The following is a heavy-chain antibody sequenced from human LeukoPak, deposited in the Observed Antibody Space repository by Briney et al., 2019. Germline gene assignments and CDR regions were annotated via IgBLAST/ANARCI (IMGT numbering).Heavy chain of an antibody. CDR2: IGNGGTT. D-gene: IGHD1-26*01. CDR1: GYTFSNFA. V-gene: IGHV3-23*01. CDR3: AKMRGHPREAYYIDS. J-gene: IGHJ4*02. Sequence: PGGSLRLSCAASGYTFSNFAVGWVRQAPGKGLEWVSSIGNGGTTYYAGSVKGRFSISRDNSKNTLSLQVNSLRAEDTAVYYCAKMRGHPREAYYIDSWGQGALVTVSS.